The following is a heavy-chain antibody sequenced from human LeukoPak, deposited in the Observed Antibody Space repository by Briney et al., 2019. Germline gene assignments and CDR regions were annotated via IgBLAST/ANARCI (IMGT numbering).Heavy chain of an antibody. CDR2: IRYDGSNK. D-gene: IGHD6-13*01. CDR1: GFAFSSYG. J-gene: IGHJ3*02. V-gene: IGHV3-30*02. Sequence: PGGSLRLSCAASGFAFSSYGMHWVRQAPGKGLEWVAFIRYDGSNKYYADSVKGRFTISRDNSKNTLYLQMNSLRAEDTAVYYCAKDFEQLVPYTPFDIWGQGTMVTVSS. CDR3: AKDFEQLVPYTPFDI.